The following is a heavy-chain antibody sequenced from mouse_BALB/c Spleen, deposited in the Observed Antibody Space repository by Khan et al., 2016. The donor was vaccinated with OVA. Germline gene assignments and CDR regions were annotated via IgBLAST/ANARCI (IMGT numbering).Heavy chain of an antibody. J-gene: IGHJ3*01. V-gene: IGHV1S132*01. Sequence: QVQLQQSGAELVKPGASVKLSCKTSGYTFTSYWIQWVKQRPGQGLGWIGQIFPGTGTTYYNENFKGKATLTVDTSSSTAYMQLSSLTSEDSAGYSCARGYFGNYEFVYWGQGTLVTVSP. CDR3: ARGYFGNYEFVY. CDR2: IFPGTGTT. CDR1: GYTFTSYW. D-gene: IGHD2-1*01.